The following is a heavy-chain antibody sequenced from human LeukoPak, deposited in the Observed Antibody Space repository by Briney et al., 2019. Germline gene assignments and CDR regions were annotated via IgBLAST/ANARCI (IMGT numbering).Heavy chain of an antibody. CDR3: ARDTYIYGMDV. Sequence: GSLRLSCAASGFTVSSNYMSWVRQAPGKGLEWIGEIYHSGSTNYNPSLKSRVTISVDKSKNQFSLKLSSVTAADTAVYYCARDTYIYGMDVWGQGTTVTVSS. D-gene: IGHD1-14*01. V-gene: IGHV4-4*02. CDR1: GFTVSSNY. J-gene: IGHJ6*02. CDR2: IYHSGST.